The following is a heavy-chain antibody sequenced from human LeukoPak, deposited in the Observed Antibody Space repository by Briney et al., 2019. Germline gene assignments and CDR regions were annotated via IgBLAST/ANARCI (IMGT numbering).Heavy chain of an antibody. D-gene: IGHD3-3*01. CDR3: ARNYISDYYYYFDY. V-gene: IGHV3-53*01. CDR1: GFTVRSSY. Sequence: GGSLRLSCAVSGFTVRSSYMSWVRQAPGKGLEWVSILHSGASVYYTDSVKGRFTISRDNSRNTLYLQMNSLRAEDTAMYYCARNYISDYYYYFDYWGQGTLVTVSS. J-gene: IGHJ4*02. CDR2: LHSGASV.